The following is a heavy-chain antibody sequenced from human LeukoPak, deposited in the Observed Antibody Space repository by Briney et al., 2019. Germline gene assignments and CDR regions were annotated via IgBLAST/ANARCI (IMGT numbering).Heavy chain of an antibody. CDR3: AREFGTMVRGVIHRTFDY. CDR1: GYTLTELS. Sequence: ASVKVSCKVSGYTLTELSMHWVRQAPGKGLEWMGGFDPEDGETIYAQKFQGRVTITADESTSTAYMELSSLRSEDTAVYYCAREFGTMVRGVIHRTFDYWGQGTLVTVSS. J-gene: IGHJ4*02. CDR2: FDPEDGET. V-gene: IGHV1-24*01. D-gene: IGHD3-10*01.